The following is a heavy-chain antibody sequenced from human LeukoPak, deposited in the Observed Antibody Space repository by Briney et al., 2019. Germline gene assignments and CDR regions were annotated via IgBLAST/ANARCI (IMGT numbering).Heavy chain of an antibody. V-gene: IGHV3-30*02. J-gene: IGHJ6*02. Sequence: GGPLRLSCAASGFTFSSYGMHWVRQAPGKGLEWVAFIRYDGSNKYYADSVKGRFTISRDNSKNTLYLQMNSLRAEDTAVYYCAKGVLDYYYYYGMDVWGQGTTVTVSS. CDR1: GFTFSSYG. CDR2: IRYDGSNK. CDR3: AKGVLDYYYYYGMDV.